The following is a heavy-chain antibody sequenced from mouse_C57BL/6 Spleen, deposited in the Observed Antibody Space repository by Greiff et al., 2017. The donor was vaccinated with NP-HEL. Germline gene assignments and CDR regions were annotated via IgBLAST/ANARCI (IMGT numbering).Heavy chain of an antibody. CDR2: IYPGNSDT. CDR1: GYTFTSYW. J-gene: IGHJ1*03. Sequence: VQLQQSGTVLARPGASVKMSCKTSGYTFTSYWMHWVKQRPGQGLEWIGAIYPGNSDTSYNQKFKGKAKLTAVTSASTAYMELSSLTNEDSAVYYCTRTYIYGSSSYWYFDVWGTGTTVTVSS. V-gene: IGHV1-5*01. D-gene: IGHD1-1*01. CDR3: TRTYIYGSSSYWYFDV.